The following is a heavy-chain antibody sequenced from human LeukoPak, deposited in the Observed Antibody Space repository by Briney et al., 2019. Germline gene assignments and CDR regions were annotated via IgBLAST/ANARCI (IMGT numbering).Heavy chain of an antibody. V-gene: IGHV4-4*07. Sequence: SETLSLTCTVSGGSISSYYWSWIRQPAGKGLEWIGRIYTSGSTNYNPSLKSRVTMLVDTSKNQFSLKLSSVTAADTAVYYCASPPGFGELSGDDGYFDCWGQGTLVTVSS. CDR2: IYTSGST. CDR3: ASPPGFGELSGDDGYFDC. D-gene: IGHD3-10*01. CDR1: GGSISSYY. J-gene: IGHJ4*02.